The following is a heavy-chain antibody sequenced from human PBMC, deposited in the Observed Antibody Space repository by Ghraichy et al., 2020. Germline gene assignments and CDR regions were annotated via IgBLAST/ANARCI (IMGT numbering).Heavy chain of an antibody. V-gene: IGHV3-15*01. CDR3: ATRPPPYCDCPLDY. J-gene: IGHJ4*02. CDR1: GFTFSNAW. Sequence: GSLRLSCTASGFTFSNAWMNWVRQAPGKGLEWVGRIKNKGDGETTDYAAPVKGRFTISRDDSKNTLYLQMNTLNTEDTALYYCATRPPPYCDCPLDYWGQGTLVTVSS. D-gene: IGHD4-17*01. CDR2: IKNKGDGETT.